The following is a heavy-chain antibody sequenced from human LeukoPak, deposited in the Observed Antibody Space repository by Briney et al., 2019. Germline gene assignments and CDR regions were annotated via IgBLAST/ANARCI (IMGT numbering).Heavy chain of an antibody. D-gene: IGHD6-19*01. V-gene: IGHV1-46*01. Sequence: GASVKVSCKASGYTLTAYYMHWVRQAPGQGPEWMGNINPRGDTTTYAQIFQGRVNITRDMSTNTVYMELSSLRSDDTAVYYCARRRAGPEGAFDIWGQGTLVTVSS. CDR1: GYTLTAYY. CDR3: ARRRAGPEGAFDI. CDR2: INPRGDTT. J-gene: IGHJ3*02.